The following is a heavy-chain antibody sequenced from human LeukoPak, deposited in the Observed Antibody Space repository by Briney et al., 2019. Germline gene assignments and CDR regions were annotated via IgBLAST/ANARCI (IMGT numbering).Heavy chain of an antibody. CDR2: IYYSGST. CDR3: ASSTVTTGEYYFDY. Sequence: SETLSLTCTVSGGSISSYYWSWIRQPPGKGLEWIGYIYYSGSTNYNPSLKSRVTISVDTSKNQFSLKLSSVTAADTAVYYCASSTVTTGEYYFDYWGQGTQVTVSS. V-gene: IGHV4-59*01. J-gene: IGHJ4*02. CDR1: GGSISSYY. D-gene: IGHD4-17*01.